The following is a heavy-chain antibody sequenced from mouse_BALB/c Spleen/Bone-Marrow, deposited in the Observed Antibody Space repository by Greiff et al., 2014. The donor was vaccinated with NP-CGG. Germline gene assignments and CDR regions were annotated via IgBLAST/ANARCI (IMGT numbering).Heavy chain of an antibody. CDR3: ARGPHDDDMDY. CDR2: ISDGGSYT. J-gene: IGHJ4*01. V-gene: IGHV5-4*02. Sequence: EVQLVESGGGLVKPGGSLELSCAASGFTFSDYYMYWVRQTPEKRLEWVATISDGGSYTYYPDSVKGRFTISRDNAKNNLYLQPSSLKSEDTARYYCARGPHDDDMDYWGQGTSVTVSS. CDR1: GFTFSDYY. D-gene: IGHD2-3*01.